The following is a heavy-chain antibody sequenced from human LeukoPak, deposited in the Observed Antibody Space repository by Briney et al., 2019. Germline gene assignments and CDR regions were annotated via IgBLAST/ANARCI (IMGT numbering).Heavy chain of an antibody. V-gene: IGHV1-24*01. Sequence: GASVKVSCKVSGYTLTELSIHWVRLAPGKRLEWMGGFDPEDGETIYAQKFQGRVTMTEDTSTYTANMELSSLRSDDTAVYCCATGGTYYYANTSYHTFDYWGQGALLTVSS. CDR1: GYTLTELS. CDR2: FDPEDGET. D-gene: IGHD3-22*01. CDR3: ATGGTYYYANTSYHTFDY. J-gene: IGHJ4*02.